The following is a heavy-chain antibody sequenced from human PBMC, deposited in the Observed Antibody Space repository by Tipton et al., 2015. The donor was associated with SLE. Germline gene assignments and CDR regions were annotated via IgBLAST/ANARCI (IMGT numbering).Heavy chain of an antibody. J-gene: IGHJ3*02. CDR2: ISYDGSNK. CDR3: AKGGSDLGAFDI. CDR1: GFTFSSYA. V-gene: IGHV3-30*04. Sequence: SLRLSCAASGFTFSSYAMHWVRQAPGKGLEWVAVISYDGSNKYYADSVKGRFTISRDNSKNTLYLQMNSLRAEDTALYYCAKGGSDLGAFDIWGQGTMVTVSS. D-gene: IGHD2-21*02.